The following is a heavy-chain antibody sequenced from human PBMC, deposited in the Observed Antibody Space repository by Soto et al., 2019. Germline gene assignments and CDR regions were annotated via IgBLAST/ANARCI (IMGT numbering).Heavy chain of an antibody. Sequence: PGESLKISCRGSGYSFTTYWIAWVRQMPGKGLEWMGIIYPHDSDTRYSPSFQGQVTISADKSISTAYLQWSRLKASDTAMYYCRRLIVGATNEFFEQWGQGTLVTVS. CDR1: GYSFTTYW. D-gene: IGHD1-26*01. CDR3: RRLIVGATNEFFEQ. J-gene: IGHJ1*01. V-gene: IGHV5-51*01. CDR2: IYPHDSDT.